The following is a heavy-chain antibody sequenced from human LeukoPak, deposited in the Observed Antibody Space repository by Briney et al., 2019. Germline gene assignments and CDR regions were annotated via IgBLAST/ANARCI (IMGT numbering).Heavy chain of an antibody. Sequence: SETLSLTCTVSGGSISSGNYYWSWIRQHPGKGLEWIGYIYYSGSTYYNPSLKSRVTISVDTSKNQFSLKLSSVTAADTAVYYCARGARVATTDYFDYWGQGTQVTVSS. D-gene: IGHD5-12*01. CDR3: ARGARVATTDYFDY. J-gene: IGHJ4*02. V-gene: IGHV4-31*03. CDR1: GGSISSGNYY. CDR2: IYYSGST.